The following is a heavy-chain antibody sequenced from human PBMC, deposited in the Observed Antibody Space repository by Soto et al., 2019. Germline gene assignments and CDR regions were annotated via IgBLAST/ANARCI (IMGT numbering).Heavy chain of an antibody. CDR1: GGSISSGRSS. CDR3: VRESTPSGPNWFDT. V-gene: IGHV4-30-2*01. J-gene: IGHJ5*02. D-gene: IGHD2-8*01. Sequence: SETLSLTCSVSGGSISSGRSSWNWIRQPPGRGLEWIAYISHSGSTYYNPSLKSRVTISVDRSKNQFSLKLSSLTAADTAVYYCVRESTPSGPNWFDTWGQGTLVTVS. CDR2: ISHSGST.